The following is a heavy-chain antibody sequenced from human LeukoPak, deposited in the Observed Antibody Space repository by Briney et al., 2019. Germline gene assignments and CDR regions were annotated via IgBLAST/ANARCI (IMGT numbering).Heavy chain of an antibody. CDR3: AKVRSGSYLTGYFDY. J-gene: IGHJ4*02. CDR2: ISGSGGST. D-gene: IGHD1-26*01. V-gene: IGHV3-23*01. Sequence: GGSLRLSCAASGFTFSSYSMNWVRQAPGKGLEWVSAISGSGGSTYYADSVKGRFTISRDNSKNTLYLQMNSLRAEDTAVYYCAKVRSGSYLTGYFDYWGQGTLVTVSS. CDR1: GFTFSSYS.